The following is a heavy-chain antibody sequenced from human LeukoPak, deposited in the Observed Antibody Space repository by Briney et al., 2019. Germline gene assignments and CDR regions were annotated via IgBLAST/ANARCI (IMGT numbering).Heavy chain of an antibody. CDR1: GASISPYY. Sequence: SETLSLTCSVSGASISPYYWVWIRQPPGKGLEWIGYIYYSGSTNYNPSLKSRVTISVDTSKNQFSLKLSSVTAADTAVYYCARVRTGIDYWGQGTLVTVSS. V-gene: IGHV4-59*01. CDR2: IYYSGST. CDR3: ARVRTGIDY. D-gene: IGHD7-27*01. J-gene: IGHJ4*02.